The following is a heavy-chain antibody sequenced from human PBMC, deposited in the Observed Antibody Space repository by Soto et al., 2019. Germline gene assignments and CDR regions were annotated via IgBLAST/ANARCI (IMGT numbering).Heavy chain of an antibody. D-gene: IGHD6-19*01. Sequence: QVQVVESGGGVVKQERSLRLSCTASGFTFSGHAIHWVRQPPGKGLEWVAQIWYDGSNKYYADSVKGRFTISRDNSKNTLYVQMDSLRVEDTAVYYCARDGQSLAPYALDVWGQGTSVTVSS. CDR1: GFTFSGHA. CDR2: IWYDGSNK. J-gene: IGHJ6*02. CDR3: ARDGQSLAPYALDV. V-gene: IGHV3-33*01.